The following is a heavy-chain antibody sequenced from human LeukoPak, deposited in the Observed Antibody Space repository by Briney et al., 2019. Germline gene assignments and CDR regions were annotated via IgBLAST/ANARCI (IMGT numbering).Heavy chain of an antibody. CDR3: AKGGYSYGFWSYGMDV. CDR1: GFTFSSYG. Sequence: GGSLRLSCAASGFTFSSYGMHWVRQAPGKGLEWVAVISYDGSNKYYADSVKGRFTISRDNSKNTLYLQMNSLRAEDTAVYYCAKGGYSYGFWSYGMDVWGQGTTVTVSS. J-gene: IGHJ6*02. CDR2: ISYDGSNK. V-gene: IGHV3-30*18. D-gene: IGHD5-18*01.